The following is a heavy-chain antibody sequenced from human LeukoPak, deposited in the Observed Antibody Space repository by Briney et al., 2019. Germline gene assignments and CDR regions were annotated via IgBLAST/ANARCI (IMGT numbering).Heavy chain of an antibody. CDR1: GGSISSSSYY. Sequence: NSSETLSLTCTVSGGSISSSSYYWGWIRQPPGKGLEWIGSIYYSGSTYYNPSLKSRVTISVDTSKNQFSLKLSSVTAADTAVYYCARLLIAAAGPYPTPFDYWGQGTLVTVSS. V-gene: IGHV4-39*01. CDR3: ARLLIAAAGPYPTPFDY. CDR2: IYYSGST. D-gene: IGHD6-13*01. J-gene: IGHJ4*02.